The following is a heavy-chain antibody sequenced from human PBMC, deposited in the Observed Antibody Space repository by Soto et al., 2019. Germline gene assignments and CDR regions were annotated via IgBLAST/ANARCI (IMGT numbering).Heavy chain of an antibody. D-gene: IGHD3-10*01. J-gene: IGHJ5*02. CDR1: GFTFSSYA. Sequence: GSLRLSCAASGFTFSSYAMSWVRQAPGKGLEWVSAISGSGGSTYYADSVKGRFTISRDNSKNTLYLQMNSLRAEDTAVYYCAKESEGYYGSGNWFDPWGQGTLVTVSS. V-gene: IGHV3-23*01. CDR2: ISGSGGST. CDR3: AKESEGYYGSGNWFDP.